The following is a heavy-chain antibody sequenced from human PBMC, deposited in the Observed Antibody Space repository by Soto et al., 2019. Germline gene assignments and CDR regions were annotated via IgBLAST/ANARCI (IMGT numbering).Heavy chain of an antibody. Sequence: QVQLVQSGAEVKKPGSSVKVSCNASGGTFSSYAISWVRQAPGQGLEWMGGIIPIFGTANYAQKFQGRVTITADESTSTAYMELSSLRSEDTAVYYCARSWIQLWLGWFDPWGQGTLVTVSS. V-gene: IGHV1-69*12. CDR3: ARSWIQLWLGWFDP. J-gene: IGHJ5*02. CDR1: GGTFSSYA. CDR2: IIPIFGTA. D-gene: IGHD5-18*01.